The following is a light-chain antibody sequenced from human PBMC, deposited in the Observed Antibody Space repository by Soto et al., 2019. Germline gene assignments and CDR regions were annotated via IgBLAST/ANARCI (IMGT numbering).Light chain of an antibody. V-gene: IGKV1-5*01. CDR1: QSISSW. CDR3: QQYNSYPWT. CDR2: DAS. J-gene: IGKJ1*01. Sequence: DIQMTQSPATLSSSVRERFTITCRASQSISSWLAWYQQKPGKAPKLLIYDASSLESGVPSRFSGSGSGTEFTLTISSLQPDDFATYYCQQYNSYPWTFGQGTKVDIK.